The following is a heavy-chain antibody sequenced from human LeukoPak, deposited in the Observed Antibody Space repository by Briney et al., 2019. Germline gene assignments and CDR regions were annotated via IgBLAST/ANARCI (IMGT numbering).Heavy chain of an antibody. Sequence: GASVKVSCKTSGYTFTGYYMHWVRQAPGQGLEWMGWINPNSGGTNYAQKFQGRVTMTRDTSISTAYMELSRLRSEDTAVYYCATVRWELTFDYWGQGTLVTVSS. CDR3: ATVRWELTFDY. D-gene: IGHD1-26*01. V-gene: IGHV1-2*02. CDR1: GYTFTGYY. J-gene: IGHJ4*02. CDR2: INPNSGGT.